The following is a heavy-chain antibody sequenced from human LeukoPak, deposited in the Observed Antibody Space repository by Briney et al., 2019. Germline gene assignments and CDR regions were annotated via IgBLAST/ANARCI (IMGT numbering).Heavy chain of an antibody. CDR1: GFTFSTYG. V-gene: IGHV3-48*01. J-gene: IGHJ3*02. CDR2: TTSSSSAI. Sequence: GGSLRLSCAASGFTFSTYGMNWVRQAPGKGLEWVSYTTSSSSAIYYADSVKGRFTISRDNSENTLYLQMNSLRAEDTAVYYCVKGPGIAAQLLDVGVFAFDIWGQGTMVTVSS. CDR3: VKGPGIAAQLLDVGVFAFDI. D-gene: IGHD6-13*01.